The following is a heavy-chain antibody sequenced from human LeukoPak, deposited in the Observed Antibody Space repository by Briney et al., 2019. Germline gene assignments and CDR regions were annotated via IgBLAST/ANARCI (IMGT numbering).Heavy chain of an antibody. D-gene: IGHD5-12*01. V-gene: IGHV4-30-4*01. CDR2: IYYSGST. Sequence: SQTLSLTCTVSGGSISSGDYYWSWIRQPPGKGLEWIGYIYYSGSTYYNPSLKSRATISVDTSKNQFSLKLSSVTAADTAVYYCARGRRYSGYEGSFDYWGQGTLVTVSS. CDR1: GGSISSGDYY. J-gene: IGHJ4*02. CDR3: ARGRRYSGYEGSFDY.